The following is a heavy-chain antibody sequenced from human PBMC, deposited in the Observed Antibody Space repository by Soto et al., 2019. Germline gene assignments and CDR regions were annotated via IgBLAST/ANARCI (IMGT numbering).Heavy chain of an antibody. J-gene: IGHJ5*02. Sequence: GASVKVSCKASGYTFTSYGISWVRQAPGQGLEWMGWINIYNGNTNYAQKLQGRVTMTTDTSTSTAYMELRSLRSDDTAMYYCARDRITVFGVVTHGWFDPWGQGTLVTVSS. CDR3: ARDRITVFGVVTHGWFDP. CDR1: GYTFTSYG. V-gene: IGHV1-18*01. CDR2: INIYNGNT. D-gene: IGHD3-3*01.